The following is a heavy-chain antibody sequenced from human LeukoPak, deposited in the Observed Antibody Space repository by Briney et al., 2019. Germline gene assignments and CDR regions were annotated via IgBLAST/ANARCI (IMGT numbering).Heavy chain of an antibody. J-gene: IGHJ3*02. CDR1: GGSFSGYY. CDR2: INHSGST. D-gene: IGHD3-10*01. Sequence: PSETLSLTCAVYGGSFSGYYWSWIRQPPGKGLEWIGEINHSGSTNYNPSLKSRVTISVDTSKNQFSLKLSSVTAADTAVYYCARFWRVRGISGAFDIWGQGTMVTVSS. CDR3: ARFWRVRGISGAFDI. V-gene: IGHV4-34*01.